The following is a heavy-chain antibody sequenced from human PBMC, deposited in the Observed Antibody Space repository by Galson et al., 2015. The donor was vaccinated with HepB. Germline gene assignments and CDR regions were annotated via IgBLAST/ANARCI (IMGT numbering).Heavy chain of an antibody. CDR2: INTNTGNP. V-gene: IGHV7-4-1*02. D-gene: IGHD3-10*01. J-gene: IGHJ3*02. Sequence: SVKVSCKASGYTFTSYAMNWVRQAPGQGLEWMGWINTNTGNPTYAQGFTGRFVFSLDTSVSTAYLQISSLKAEDTAVYYCARAWGLRGVLWFGAVYDAFDIWGQGTVVTVSS. CDR3: ARAWGLRGVLWFGAVYDAFDI. CDR1: GYTFTSYA.